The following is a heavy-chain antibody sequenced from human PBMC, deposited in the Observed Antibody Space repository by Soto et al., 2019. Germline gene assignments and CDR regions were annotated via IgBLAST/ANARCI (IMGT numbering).Heavy chain of an antibody. CDR2: ILPIFGTA. D-gene: IGHD3-16*01. CDR3: AQCLLGVNYYYGMDV. V-gene: IGHV1-69*12. CDR1: GGTFSSYA. Sequence: QVQLVQSGAEVKKPGSSVKVSCKASGGTFSSYAISWVRQAPGQGLEWMGGILPIFGTADYAQKFQGRVTIAADESTSTAYTELSSLRSEDTAVYYCAQCLLGVNYYYGMDVWGQGTTVTVSS. J-gene: IGHJ6*02.